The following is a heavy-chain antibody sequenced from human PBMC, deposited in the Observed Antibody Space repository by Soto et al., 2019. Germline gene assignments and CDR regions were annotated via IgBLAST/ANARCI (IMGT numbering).Heavy chain of an antibody. J-gene: IGHJ4*02. CDR1: GFTFSSYW. V-gene: IGHV3-7*01. CDR2: IKQDGSEK. Sequence: PGGSLRLSCAASGFTFSSYWTSWVRQAPGKGLEWVANIKQDGSEKYYVDSVKGRFTISRDNAKNSLYLQMNSLRAEDTAVYYCANYYFDYWGQGTLVTVSS. CDR3: ANYYFDY.